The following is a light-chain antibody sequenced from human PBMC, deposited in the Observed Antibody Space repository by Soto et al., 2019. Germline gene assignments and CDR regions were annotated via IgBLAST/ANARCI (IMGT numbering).Light chain of an antibody. J-gene: IGLJ3*02. CDR1: SSDVGGYNR. CDR3: SSYTSSSTFIWV. V-gene: IGLV2-18*02. CDR2: EVS. Sequence: QSALTQPPSVSGSPGQSVTISCTGTSSDVGGYNRVSWYQQPPGTAPKLMIYEVSNRPSGVPDRFSGSKSGNTASLTISGLQAEDEADYYCSSYTSSSTFIWVFGGGTKLTVL.